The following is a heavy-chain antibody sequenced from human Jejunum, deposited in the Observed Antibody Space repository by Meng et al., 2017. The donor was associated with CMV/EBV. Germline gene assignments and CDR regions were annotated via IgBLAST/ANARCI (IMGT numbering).Heavy chain of an antibody. J-gene: IGHJ4*02. CDR3: ARDMHREVVLQDY. V-gene: IGHV4-4*07. CDR2: IYSNGAT. CDR1: GGSISAYY. Sequence: QVRLQESGPGPGKPSATLSLTCNVAGGSISAYYWSWIRQPAGKGLEWIGRIYSNGATNYTPSIKSRVTMSAATSNTQFSLILRYVPAADTAVYFCARDMHREVVLQDYWGQGTLVTVSS. D-gene: IGHD5-24*01.